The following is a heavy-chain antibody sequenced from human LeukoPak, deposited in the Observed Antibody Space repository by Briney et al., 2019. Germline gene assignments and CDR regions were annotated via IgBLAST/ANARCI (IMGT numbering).Heavy chain of an antibody. J-gene: IGHJ4*02. CDR2: IYHSGST. CDR3: AREYSWGPFDY. V-gene: IGHV4-38-2*02. Sequence: PSETLSLTCTVSGYSISSGYYWGWIRQPPGKGLEWIGSIYHSGSTYYNPSLKSRVTISVDTSKNHFSLKLSSVTAADTAVYYCAREYSWGPFDYWGQGTLVTVSS. CDR1: GYSISSGYY. D-gene: IGHD1-1*01.